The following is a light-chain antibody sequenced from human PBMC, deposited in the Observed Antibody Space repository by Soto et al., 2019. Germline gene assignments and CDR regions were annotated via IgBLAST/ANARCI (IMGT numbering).Light chain of an antibody. J-gene: IGLJ2*01. Sequence: QSVLAQPASVSGSPGQSITISCTGTSRDVGAYDYVSWYLQYPDKAPQLLIYYVDHRPSGVSSRFSGSKSGNTASLTISGLQAEDEAYYYCSSYTTSTSFILFGGGTKVTVL. CDR3: SSYTTSTSFIL. CDR1: SRDVGAYDY. CDR2: YVD. V-gene: IGLV2-14*03.